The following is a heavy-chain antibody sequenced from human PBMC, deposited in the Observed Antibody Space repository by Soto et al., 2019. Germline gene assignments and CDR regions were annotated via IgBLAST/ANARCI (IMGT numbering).Heavy chain of an antibody. V-gene: IGHV3-11*01. D-gene: IGHD3-22*01. Sequence: GGSLRLSCAASGSTFSDYYMSWIRQAPGKGLEWVSYISSSGSTIYYADSVKGRFTISRDNAKNSLYLQMNSLRAEDTAVYYCARDGPQGYYDSSGYYQGYWGQGTLVTVSS. CDR3: ARDGPQGYYDSSGYYQGY. CDR2: ISSSGSTI. J-gene: IGHJ4*02. CDR1: GSTFSDYY.